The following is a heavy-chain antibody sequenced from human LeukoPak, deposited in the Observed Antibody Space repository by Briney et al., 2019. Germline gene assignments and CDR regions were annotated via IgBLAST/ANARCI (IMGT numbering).Heavy chain of an antibody. Sequence: GGSLRLSCAASGFTVSTKDMSWVRQAPGKGLEWVSVIYSGGSTYYADSVKGRFIISRDNSENTLHPQMNSLRAEDTAVYYCGRYLARAFDIWGQGTMVTVSS. CDR2: IYSGGST. CDR1: GFTVSTKD. CDR3: GRYLARAFDI. V-gene: IGHV3-66*01. J-gene: IGHJ3*02. D-gene: IGHD3-16*01.